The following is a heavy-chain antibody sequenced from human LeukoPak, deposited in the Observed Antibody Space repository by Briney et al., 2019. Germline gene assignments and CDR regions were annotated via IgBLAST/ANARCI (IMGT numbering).Heavy chain of an antibody. CDR1: GFTFSSDG. J-gene: IGHJ4*02. Sequence: GGSLRLSCAASGFTFSSDGMHWVRQAPGKGLEWVAFIWLDGSNKYYADSVKGRFTISRDNSKNTLYLQMNSLRAEDTAVYYCARDVLDSYCKRSGLTDYWGQGTLVTVSS. CDR2: IWLDGSNK. CDR3: ARDVLDSYCKRSGLTDY. V-gene: IGHV3-33*01. D-gene: IGHD2-15*01.